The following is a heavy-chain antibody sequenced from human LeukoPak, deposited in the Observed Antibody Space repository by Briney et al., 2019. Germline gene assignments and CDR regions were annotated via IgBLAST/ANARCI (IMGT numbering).Heavy chain of an antibody. CDR3: ARYRGSGGQRLDY. CDR2: IKQDGTEK. V-gene: IGHV3-7*01. Sequence: GGSLRLSCAASGFTFSSYWMSWVRQAPGKGLEWVANIKQDGTEKYYVDSVKGRFTVSRDNAKNSLYLQMNSLRAEDTAVYYCARYRGSGGQRLDYWGQGTLVTVSS. J-gene: IGHJ4*02. D-gene: IGHD3-16*01. CDR1: GFTFSSYW.